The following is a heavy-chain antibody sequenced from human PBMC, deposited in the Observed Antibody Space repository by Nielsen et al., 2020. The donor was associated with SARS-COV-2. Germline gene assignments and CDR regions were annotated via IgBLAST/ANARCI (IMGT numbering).Heavy chain of an antibody. CDR3: ASGIVGATADSYFDY. V-gene: IGHV3-21*06. CDR1: GFTFSSYS. D-gene: IGHD1-26*01. CDR2: ITSDSSYM. Sequence: GESLKISCAASGFTFSSYSMNWVRQAPGKGLEWVSSITSDSSYMNYAGSLRGRFTISRDNGKNSLSLQMSSLRAEDTAVYYCASGIVGATADSYFDYWGLGTLVTVSS. J-gene: IGHJ4*02.